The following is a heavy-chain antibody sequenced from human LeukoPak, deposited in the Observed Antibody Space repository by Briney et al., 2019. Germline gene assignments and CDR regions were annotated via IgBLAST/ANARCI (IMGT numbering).Heavy chain of an antibody. Sequence: PGGSLRLSCAASGFTFSDYYMSWIRQAPGKGVEWIGEISHTGRTNYNPSLRRRVTISVDKSTNHFFLKLASVTAADTAVYFCARFINFGGSFDSWGQGTLVIVSS. CDR1: GFTFSDYY. D-gene: IGHD3/OR15-3a*01. CDR3: ARFINFGGSFDS. V-gene: IGHV4-34*01. J-gene: IGHJ4*02. CDR2: ISHTGRT.